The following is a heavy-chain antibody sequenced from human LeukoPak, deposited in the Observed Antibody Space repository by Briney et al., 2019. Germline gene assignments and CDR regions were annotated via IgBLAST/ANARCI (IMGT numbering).Heavy chain of an antibody. CDR1: GGSISSSSYY. CDR2: IYYSGST. CDR3: ARGLATY. D-gene: IGHD5-12*01. J-gene: IGHJ4*02. Sequence: SETLSLTCTVSGGSISSSSYYWGWIRQPPGKGLEWIGYIYYSGSTNYNPSLKSRVTISVDTSKNQFSLKLSSVTAADTAVYYCARGLATYWGQGTLVTVSS. V-gene: IGHV4-61*05.